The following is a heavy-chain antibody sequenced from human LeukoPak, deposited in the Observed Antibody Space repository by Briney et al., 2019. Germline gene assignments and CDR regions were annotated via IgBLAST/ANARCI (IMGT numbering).Heavy chain of an antibody. CDR1: GFTFSSYG. CDR2: ISYGGSNK. J-gene: IGHJ4*02. V-gene: IGHV3-30*18. CDR3: AKAPEGYGDPLDV. D-gene: IGHD4-17*01. Sequence: PGRSLRLSCAASGFTFSSYGMHWVRQAPGKGLEWVAVISYGGSNKYYADSVKGRFTISRDNSKNTLYLQMNSLRAEDTAVYYCAKAPEGYGDPLDVWGQGTLVTVSS.